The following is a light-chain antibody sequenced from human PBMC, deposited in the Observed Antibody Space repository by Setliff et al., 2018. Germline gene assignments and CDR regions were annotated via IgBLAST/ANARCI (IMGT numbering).Light chain of an antibody. J-gene: IGLJ1*01. CDR3: SSYTSSSTQV. V-gene: IGLV2-14*03. Sequence: QSALAQPASVSGSPGQSITISCTGTSSDVGGYNYVSWYQQRPDKAPKLMIFDVSNRPSGVSNRFSGSKSGNTASLTISGLQAEDEADYYCSSYTSSSTQVFGTGTKVTVL. CDR2: DVS. CDR1: SSDVGGYNY.